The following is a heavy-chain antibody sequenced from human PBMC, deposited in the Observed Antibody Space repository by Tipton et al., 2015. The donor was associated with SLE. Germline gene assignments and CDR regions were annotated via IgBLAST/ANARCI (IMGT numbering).Heavy chain of an antibody. CDR1: GGTFSSYA. J-gene: IGHJ1*01. Sequence: QSGPEVKKPGSSVKVSCKASGGTFSSYAISWVRQAPGQGLEWMGGIIPILGIVNYAQKFQGRVPITTDESTSTAYMELSSLRSEDTAVYYCAGAQSGLRYFQHWGQGTLVTVSS. CDR2: IIPILGIV. D-gene: IGHD4/OR15-4a*01. V-gene: IGHV1-69*05. CDR3: AGAQSGLRYFQH.